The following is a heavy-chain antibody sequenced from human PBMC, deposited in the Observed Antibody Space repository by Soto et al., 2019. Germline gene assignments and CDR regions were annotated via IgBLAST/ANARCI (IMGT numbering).Heavy chain of an antibody. J-gene: IGHJ4*01. CDR2: IHHSGTT. CDR1: GDSVSSGSYY. V-gene: IGHV4-61*01. D-gene: IGHD2-2*01. Sequence: SETLSLTCTVSGDSVSSGSYYWSWIRQPPGKGLEWIAYIHHSGTTNYNPSLKSRVTISVDTSKNQFSLKLTSVTAADTAMFYCARGGGYCGTTSCYTYFFDSWGHGALVTVSS. CDR3: ARGGGYCGTTSCYTYFFDS.